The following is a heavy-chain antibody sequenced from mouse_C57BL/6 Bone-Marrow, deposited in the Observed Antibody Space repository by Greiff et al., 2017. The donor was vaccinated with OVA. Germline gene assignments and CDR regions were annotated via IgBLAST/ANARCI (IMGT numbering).Heavy chain of an antibody. CDR3: ARRDGYYPWFAY. V-gene: IGHV1-63*01. CDR2: IYPGGGYP. J-gene: IGHJ3*01. D-gene: IGHD2-3*01. CDR1: GYTFTNYW. Sequence: QVKLQESGAELVRPGTSVKMSCKASGYTFTNYWIGWAKQRPGHGLEWIGDIYPGGGYPNYNEKFKGKATLTADKSSSTADMQFSSLTSEDSAIYYCARRDGYYPWFAYWGQGTLVTVSA.